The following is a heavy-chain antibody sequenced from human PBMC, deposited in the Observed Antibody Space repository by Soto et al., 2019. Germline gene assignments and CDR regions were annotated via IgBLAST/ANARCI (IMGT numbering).Heavy chain of an antibody. CDR3: ARGSSIAVAGRFDY. D-gene: IGHD6-19*01. J-gene: IGHJ4*02. CDR1: GFIFNSYS. CDR2: ISSGTSII. Sequence: PGGSLRLSCAASGFIFNSYSMNWVRQAPGKGLEWVSYISSGTSIIDYADAVKGRFTISRDNAKNSLYLQMNGLRDEDTAVYYCARGSSIAVAGRFDYWGQGALVTVSS. V-gene: IGHV3-48*02.